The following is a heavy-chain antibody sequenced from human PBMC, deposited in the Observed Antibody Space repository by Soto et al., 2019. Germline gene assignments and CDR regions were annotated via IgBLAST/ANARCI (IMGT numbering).Heavy chain of an antibody. V-gene: IGHV1-69*13. D-gene: IGHD3-22*01. J-gene: IGHJ4*02. Sequence: SVKVSCKASGGTFSSYAISWVRQAPGQGLEWMGGIIPIFGTANYAQKFQGRVTITADESTSTAYMELSSLRSEDTAVYYCARESPRYYYDSSGYYPFDYWGQGTLVTVSS. CDR2: IIPIFGTA. CDR1: GGTFSSYA. CDR3: ARESPRYYYDSSGYYPFDY.